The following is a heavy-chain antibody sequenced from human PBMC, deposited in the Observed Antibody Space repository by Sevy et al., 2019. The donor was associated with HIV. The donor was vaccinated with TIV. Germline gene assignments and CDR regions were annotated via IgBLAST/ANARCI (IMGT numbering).Heavy chain of an antibody. CDR3: GRDDGNYYFHS. Sequence: GGSLRLSCAASGFTFSKYWMGWVRQAPGKGLELVANIKQDAGQKYYLDSVKGRLTISRENAKNSPYLQMNSLRAEDTAVYFCGRDDGNYYFHSWGQGTLVTVSS. V-gene: IGHV3-7*01. J-gene: IGHJ4*02. CDR2: IKQDAGQK. D-gene: IGHD1-7*01. CDR1: GFTFSKYW.